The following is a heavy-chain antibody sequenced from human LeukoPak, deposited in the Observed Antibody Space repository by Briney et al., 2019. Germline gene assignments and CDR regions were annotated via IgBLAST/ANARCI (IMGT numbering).Heavy chain of an antibody. D-gene: IGHD2-8*01. J-gene: IGHJ6*02. Sequence: GGSLRLSCAASGFTFSSYAMSWVRQAPGKGLEWVSAISGSGGSTYYADSVKGRFTISRDNSKNTLYLQMNSLRAEDTAVYYCARGIELDYYYYCMDVWGQGTTVTVSS. CDR3: ARGIELDYYYYCMDV. CDR2: ISGSGGST. V-gene: IGHV3-23*01. CDR1: GFTFSSYA.